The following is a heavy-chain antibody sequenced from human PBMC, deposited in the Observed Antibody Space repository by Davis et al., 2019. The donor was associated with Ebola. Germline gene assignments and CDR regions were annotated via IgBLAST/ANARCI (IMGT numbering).Heavy chain of an antibody. D-gene: IGHD1-1*01. CDR2: IRSKSDDYAT. CDR3: TTGFDGPGDY. J-gene: IGHJ4*02. Sequence: GGSLRLSCAVSGFFFSGAAIHWVRQASGKGLEWVGRIRSKSDDYATTYAASVKGRFAFSRDDSKNTAYLQMHSLKTEDTALYYCTTGFDGPGDYWGQGTLVTVSS. CDR1: GFFFSGAA. V-gene: IGHV3-73*01.